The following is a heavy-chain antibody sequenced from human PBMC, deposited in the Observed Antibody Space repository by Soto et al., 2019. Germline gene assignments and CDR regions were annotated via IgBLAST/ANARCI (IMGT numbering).Heavy chain of an antibody. D-gene: IGHD5-12*01. CDR3: ARGTYIVATIFRAHHFDY. CDR1: GGSFSGYY. V-gene: IGHV4-34*01. Sequence: QVPLQQWGAGLLKPSETLSLTCAVYGGSFSGYYWSWIRQPPGKGLEWIGEINHSGSTNYNPSLKSRVTMSVDTSTNQCSLKLSSVTAADTAVYYCARGTYIVATIFRAHHFDYWGQGTLVTVSS. CDR2: INHSGST. J-gene: IGHJ4*02.